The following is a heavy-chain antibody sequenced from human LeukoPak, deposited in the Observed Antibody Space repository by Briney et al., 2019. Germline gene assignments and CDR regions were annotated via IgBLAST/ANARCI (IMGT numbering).Heavy chain of an antibody. D-gene: IGHD4-11*01. CDR2: ISYDGSNK. V-gene: IGHV3-30*18. CDR3: AKILPDTVTTDY. Sequence: GGSLRLSCAASGFTFSSYGMYWVRQTPGKGLEWVAVISYDGSNKYYADSVKGRFTISRDNSKNTLYLQMNSLRAEDTAVYYCAKILPDTVTTDYWGQGTLVTVSS. J-gene: IGHJ4*02. CDR1: GFTFSSYG.